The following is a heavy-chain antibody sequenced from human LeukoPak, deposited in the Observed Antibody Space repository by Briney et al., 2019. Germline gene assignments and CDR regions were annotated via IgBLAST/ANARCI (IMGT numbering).Heavy chain of an antibody. CDR3: AELGITMIGGV. CDR1: GFTFSSYE. D-gene: IGHD3-10*02. V-gene: IGHV3-48*03. CDR2: ISSSGSTI. Sequence: GGSLRLSCAASGFTFSSYEMNWVRQAPGKGLEWVSYISSSGSTIYYADSVKGRFTISRDNAKNSLYLQMNSLRAEDTAVYYCAELGITMIGGVWGEGTTVTVSS. J-gene: IGHJ6*04.